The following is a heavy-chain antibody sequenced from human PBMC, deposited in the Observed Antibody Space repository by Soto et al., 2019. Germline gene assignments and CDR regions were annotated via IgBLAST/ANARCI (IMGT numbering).Heavy chain of an antibody. J-gene: IGHJ6*02. V-gene: IGHV5-51*01. CDR1: GYSFTNYW. D-gene: IGHD4-4*01. CDR3: ARSYTMDV. CDR2: IDPGDSDT. Sequence: GESLKISCNGSGYSFTNYWIGWVLQMPGKGLEWMGIIDPGDSDTRYSPSFQGQVTMSVDKSINTAYLQWSSLKASDTAMYYCARSYTMDVWGQGTTVTVSS.